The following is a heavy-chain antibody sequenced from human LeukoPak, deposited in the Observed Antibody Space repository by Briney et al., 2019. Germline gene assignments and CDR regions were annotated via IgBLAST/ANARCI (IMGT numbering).Heavy chain of an antibody. CDR3: ARGATPERFFI. Sequence: SETLSLTCTVSGGSLSSYYWSWIRQPPGKGLEWIGYIYYSGSTNYNPSLKSRVTISVDTSKNQFSLKLSSVTAADTAVYYCARGATPERFFIWGQGTMVTVSS. CDR1: GGSLSSYY. D-gene: IGHD3-3*01. V-gene: IGHV4-59*01. CDR2: IYYSGST. J-gene: IGHJ3*02.